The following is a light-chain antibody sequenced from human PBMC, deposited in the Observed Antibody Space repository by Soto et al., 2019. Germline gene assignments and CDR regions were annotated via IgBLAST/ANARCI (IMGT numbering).Light chain of an antibody. CDR3: QQSYDTPRT. Sequence: DIQMTQSPSSLSASVGDRVTITCRASQSISSYLNWYQQKPGKAPKLLIFATSTLQSGVPSRFSGSGSRTDFTLTISSLQPEDFATYYCQQSYDTPRTFGQGTKVDIK. J-gene: IGKJ1*01. CDR2: ATS. V-gene: IGKV1-39*01. CDR1: QSISSY.